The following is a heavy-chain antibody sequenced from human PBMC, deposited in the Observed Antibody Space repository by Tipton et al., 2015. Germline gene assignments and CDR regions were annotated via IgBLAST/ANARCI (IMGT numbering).Heavy chain of an antibody. CDR3: ARGHKNGDSPWDY. D-gene: IGHD4-17*01. J-gene: IGHJ4*02. CDR1: GGSVSTSNYY. CDR2: MNHSGST. Sequence: GLVKPSETLSLTCTVSGGSVSTSNYYWSWIRQPPGRGLEWIGEMNHSGSTNYNPSLKSRVAISVDTSKNQFSLKVNSVTAADTAVYYCARGHKNGDSPWDYWGQGTLVTVSS. V-gene: IGHV4-39*01.